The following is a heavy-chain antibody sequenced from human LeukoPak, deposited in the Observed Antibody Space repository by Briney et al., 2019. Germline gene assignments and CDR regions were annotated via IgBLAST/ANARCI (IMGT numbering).Heavy chain of an antibody. CDR3: ASGPTYKYVRVTLY. V-gene: IGHV3-53*04. Sequence: GGSLRLSCEGSGMIFENYDMTWVRQAPGKGLQWVSAIYSGGTTYYRDSVKGRFTISRHNSRNMVYLQMDNLRPEDTAVYYCASGPTYKYVRVTLYWGQGTLVTVSS. J-gene: IGHJ4*02. CDR2: IYSGGTT. D-gene: IGHD3-16*01. CDR1: GMIFENYD.